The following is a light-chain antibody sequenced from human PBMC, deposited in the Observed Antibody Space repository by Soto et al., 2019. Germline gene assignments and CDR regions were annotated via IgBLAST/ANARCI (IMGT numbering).Light chain of an antibody. CDR3: QQYGSSGT. J-gene: IGKJ1*01. V-gene: IGKV3-20*01. Sequence: IVLPQSPGTLSSSPGERATLSCRASQSLTRNLAWYQHKPGQSPRLLIYGASNRATGIPDRFSGSGSGTDFTLTISRLEPEDFAVYYCQQYGSSGTFGQGTKVDIK. CDR2: GAS. CDR1: QSLTRN.